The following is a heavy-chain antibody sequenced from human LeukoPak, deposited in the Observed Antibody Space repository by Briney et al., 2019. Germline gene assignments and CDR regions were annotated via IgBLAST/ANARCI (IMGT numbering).Heavy chain of an antibody. J-gene: IGHJ3*02. CDR2: INSDASST. CDR1: GFTFSSYW. Sequence: GGPLRLSCAASGFTFSSYWMHWVRQLPGKGLVWVSRINSDASSTSYADSVKGRFTISRDNAKNTLYLQMNSLRAEDTAVYYCTTLTGDSDGFDIWGQGTRVTVSS. D-gene: IGHD7-27*01. V-gene: IGHV3-74*01. CDR3: TTLTGDSDGFDI.